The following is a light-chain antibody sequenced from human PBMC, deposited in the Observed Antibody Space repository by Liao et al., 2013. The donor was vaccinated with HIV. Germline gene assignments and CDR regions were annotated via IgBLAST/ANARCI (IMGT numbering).Light chain of an antibody. J-gene: IGLJ1*01. CDR1: YLGDKY. Sequence: SHDLTQPPSVSVSPGQTAIIPCSGDYLGDKYASWYQQKPGQSPVLVLYQDDKRPSGIPERFAGSNSGNTATLTISGTQTIDEADYYCQAWDSNTFVFGTGTRVTVL. CDR3: QAWDSNTFV. CDR2: QDD. V-gene: IGLV3-1*01.